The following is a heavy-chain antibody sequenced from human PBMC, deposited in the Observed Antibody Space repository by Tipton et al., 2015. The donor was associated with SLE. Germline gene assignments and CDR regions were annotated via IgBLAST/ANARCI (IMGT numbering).Heavy chain of an antibody. CDR1: GGSFSGYY. D-gene: IGHD2-2*01. CDR2: INHSGST. CDR3: ARALWVDKDIAEVPPAIRVRAFDI. V-gene: IGHV4-34*01. Sequence: TLSLTCAVYGGSFSGYYWNWIRQPPGKGLEWIGEINHSGSTNYNPSLKSRITISVDTSKNQFSLKLSSVTAADTAVYYCARALWVDKDIAEVPPAIRVRAFDIWGQGTMVTVSS. J-gene: IGHJ3*02.